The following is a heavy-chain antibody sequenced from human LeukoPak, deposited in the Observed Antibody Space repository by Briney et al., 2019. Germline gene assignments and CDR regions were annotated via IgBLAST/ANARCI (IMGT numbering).Heavy chain of an antibody. CDR3: AKGKKLATRPYYMDV. CDR1: GFTFSSYG. V-gene: IGHV3-23*01. Sequence: GGSLRLSCAASGFTFSSYGMSWVHQAPGKGLQWVSAISGSGGTTYYTDSVKGRFTFSRDNSKNTLYLQMNSLRAEDTAVYYCAKGKKLATRPYYMDVWGKGTTVIVSS. CDR2: ISGSGGTT. J-gene: IGHJ6*03. D-gene: IGHD4-23*01.